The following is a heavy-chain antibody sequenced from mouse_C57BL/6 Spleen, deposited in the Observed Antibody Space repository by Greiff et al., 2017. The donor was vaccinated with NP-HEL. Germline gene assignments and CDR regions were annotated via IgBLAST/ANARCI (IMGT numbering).Heavy chain of an antibody. J-gene: IGHJ2*01. CDR3: ARRGEGY. CDR2: ISSGGSYT. V-gene: IGHV5-6*01. CDR1: GFTFSSYG. Sequence: EVQGVESGGDLVKPGGSLKLSCAASGFTFSSYGMSWVRQTPDKRLEWVATISSGGSYTYYPDSVKGRFTISRDNAKNTLYLQMSSLKSEDTAMYYCARRGEGYWGQGTTLTVSS.